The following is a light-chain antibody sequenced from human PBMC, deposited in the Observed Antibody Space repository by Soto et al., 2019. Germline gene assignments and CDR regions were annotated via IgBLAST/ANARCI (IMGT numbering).Light chain of an antibody. CDR1: QSVSSSY. V-gene: IGKV3D-15*01. CDR3: QQYNNWPT. CDR2: GAS. J-gene: IGKJ1*01. Sequence: IAMTQSPSTLSVSPWPRAPLSCLSSQSVSSSYLAWYQQKPGQDPRLLIYGASSRATGIPDRFSGSGSGTEFTLTISSLQSEDFAVYYCQQYNNWPTFGQGTKVDIK.